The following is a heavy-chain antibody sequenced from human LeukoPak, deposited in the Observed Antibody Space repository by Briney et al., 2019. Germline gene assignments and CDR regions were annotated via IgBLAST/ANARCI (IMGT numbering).Heavy chain of an antibody. CDR3: AKDLERV. Sequence: GAPGLSCAASGFNFSSHGMHWVRQAPGKGLEWAAVISYDGSNKYYADSVKGRFTISRDNSKNTLYLQMNSLRAEDTAVYYCAKDLERVWGQGTTVTVSS. CDR1: GFNFSSHG. D-gene: IGHD1-1*01. V-gene: IGHV3-30*18. CDR2: ISYDGSNK. J-gene: IGHJ6*02.